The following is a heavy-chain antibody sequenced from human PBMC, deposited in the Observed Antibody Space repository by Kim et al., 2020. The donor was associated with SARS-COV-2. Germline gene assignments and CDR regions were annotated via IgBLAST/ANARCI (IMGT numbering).Heavy chain of an antibody. CDR2: ISSTSYI. V-gene: IGHV3-21*01. J-gene: IGHJ4*02. D-gene: IGHD6-6*01. CDR3: ARDKYISSSDYIV. Sequence: GGSLRLSCAASGFTFSTYSLNWVRQAPGKGLEWVSSISSTSYIYYADSVKGRFTISRDNAKNSLYLQMNSLRAEDTAVYYCARDKYISSSDYIVWGQGTLVTVSS. CDR1: GFTFSTYS.